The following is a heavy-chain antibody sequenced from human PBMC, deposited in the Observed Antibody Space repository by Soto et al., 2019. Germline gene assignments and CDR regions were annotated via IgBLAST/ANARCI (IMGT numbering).Heavy chain of an antibody. CDR1: GGSIIDYH. CDR2: IYYNGVT. D-gene: IGHD3-10*01. Sequence: TSETLSLTCTVSGGSIIDYHWNWIRQPPGKGLEWIGYIYYNGVTHYNPSLKSRVTISVDTSKDQFSLKLSSVTAADTAVYYCARAQGSGFLVSWGQGTLVTVSS. CDR3: ARAQGSGFLVS. J-gene: IGHJ4*02. V-gene: IGHV4-59*08.